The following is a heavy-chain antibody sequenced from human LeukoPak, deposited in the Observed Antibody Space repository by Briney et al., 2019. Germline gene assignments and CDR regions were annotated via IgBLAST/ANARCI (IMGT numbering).Heavy chain of an antibody. J-gene: IGHJ6*02. V-gene: IGHV3-53*01. Sequence: GGSLRLSCAASGFTVSSNYMSWVRQAPGKGLEWVSVIYSGGSTYYADSVKGRFTISRDNSKNTLYLQMNSLRAEDTAVYYCASKLCDYGDYVCVRFHYGMDVWGQGTTVTVSS. CDR1: GFTVSSNY. CDR3: ASKLCDYGDYVCVRFHYGMDV. D-gene: IGHD4-17*01. CDR2: IYSGGST.